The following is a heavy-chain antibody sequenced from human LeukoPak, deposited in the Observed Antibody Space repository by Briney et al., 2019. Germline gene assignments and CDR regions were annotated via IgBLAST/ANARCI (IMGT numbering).Heavy chain of an antibody. CDR3: ARGHPIVVVPAAIFRPTNWFDP. CDR2: INHSGST. J-gene: IGHJ5*02. D-gene: IGHD2-2*02. CDR1: GGSISSGGYS. V-gene: IGHV4-39*07. Sequence: SETLSLTCTVSGGSISSGGYSWSWIRQPPGKGLEWIGEINHSGSTNYNPSLKSRVTISVDTSKNQFSLKLSSVTAADTAVYYCARGHPIVVVPAAIFRPTNWFDPWGQGTLVTVSS.